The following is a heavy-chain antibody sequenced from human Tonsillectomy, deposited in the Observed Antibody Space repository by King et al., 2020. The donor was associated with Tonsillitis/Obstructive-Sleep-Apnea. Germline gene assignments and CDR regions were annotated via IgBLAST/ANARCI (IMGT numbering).Heavy chain of an antibody. V-gene: IGHV3-49*04. CDR2: IRGKPYGVAT. CDR3: VRVPSGNYYYYMDV. CDR1: GFVFGDYS. Sequence: VQLVESGGGLVQPGRSLRLSCRASGFVFGDYSMSWVRQAPGKGLDWVGFIRGKPYGVATEYAASVKGRFSISRDESKSIAYLQINSLQTEDTAVYYCVRVPSGNYYYYMDVWGKGTTVTVSS. J-gene: IGHJ6*03. D-gene: IGHD1-26*01.